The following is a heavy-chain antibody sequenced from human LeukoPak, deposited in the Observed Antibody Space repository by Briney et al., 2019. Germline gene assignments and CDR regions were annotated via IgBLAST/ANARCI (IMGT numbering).Heavy chain of an antibody. CDR3: ARASGLTYFFDY. CDR2: ISSSGTTI. D-gene: IGHD3/OR15-3a*01. CDR1: GFTFSCYE. Sequence: GGSLRLSCAASGFTFSCYEMNWVRQAPGKGPEWASYISSSGTTIYNADFVEGRFTISRDNAKNSLYLQMNSLRAEDTAVYYCARASGLTYFFDYWGQGTLVTVSS. J-gene: IGHJ4*02. V-gene: IGHV3-48*03.